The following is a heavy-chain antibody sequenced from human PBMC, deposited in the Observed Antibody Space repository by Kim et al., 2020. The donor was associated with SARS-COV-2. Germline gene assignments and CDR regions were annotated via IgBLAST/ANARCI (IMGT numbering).Heavy chain of an antibody. V-gene: IGHV3-30*18. CDR1: GFTFSSYG. CDR2: ISYDGSNK. J-gene: IGHJ1*01. Sequence: GGSLRLTCAASGFTFSSYGMHWVRQAPGKGLEWVAVISYDGSNKYYANSVKGRFTISRDNSKNTLYLQMNSLRAEDTAVYYCAKDTGYSSSWYPHGFQHWGQGTLVTVSS. CDR3: AKDTGYSSSWYPHGFQH. D-gene: IGHD6-13*01.